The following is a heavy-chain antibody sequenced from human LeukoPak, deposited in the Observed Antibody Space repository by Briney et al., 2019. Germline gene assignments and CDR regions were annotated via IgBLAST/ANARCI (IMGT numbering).Heavy chain of an antibody. CDR2: ISWNSGSI. CDR1: GFTFDDYA. CDR3: AKDREGYSSTFDY. Sequence: GRSLRLSCAASGFTFDDYAMHWVRQAPGKGLGWVSGISWNSGSIGYADSVKGRFTISRENAKNSLYLRMNSLRAEDTALYYCAKDREGYSSTFDYWGQGTLVTVSS. J-gene: IGHJ4*02. D-gene: IGHD6-19*01. V-gene: IGHV3-9*01.